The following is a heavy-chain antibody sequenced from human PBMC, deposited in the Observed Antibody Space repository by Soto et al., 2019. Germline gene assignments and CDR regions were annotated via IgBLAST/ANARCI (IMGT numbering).Heavy chain of an antibody. CDR1: GYTFDTYG. CDR3: ARGRTWGARDFDY. V-gene: IGHV1-18*01. Sequence: QVQLVQSGSEVKRPGASVRVSCKASGYTFDTYGLSWVRQAPGQGLEWMGWISAYNGHTDYAQRFQGRVTMTTDTSTNTVALELRGLRSDDTAVYYCARGRTWGARDFDYWGQGTLVTVSS. CDR2: ISAYNGHT. J-gene: IGHJ4*02. D-gene: IGHD3-16*01.